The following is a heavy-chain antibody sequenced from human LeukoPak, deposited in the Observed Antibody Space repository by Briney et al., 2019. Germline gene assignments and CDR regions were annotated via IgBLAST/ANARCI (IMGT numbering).Heavy chain of an antibody. D-gene: IGHD3-9*01. CDR2: ISAYNGNT. CDR1: GYTFTSYG. Sequence: ASVKVSCKASGYTFTSYGISWVRRAPGQGLEWMGWISAYNGNTNYAQKLQGRVTMTTDTSTSTAYMELRSLRSDDTAVYYCARLSYYDILTGYYKGHSLFDYWGQGTLVTVSS. CDR3: ARLSYYDILTGYYKGHSLFDY. J-gene: IGHJ4*02. V-gene: IGHV1-18*01.